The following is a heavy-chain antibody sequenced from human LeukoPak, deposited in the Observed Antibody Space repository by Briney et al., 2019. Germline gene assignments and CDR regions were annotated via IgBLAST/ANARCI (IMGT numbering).Heavy chain of an antibody. CDR1: GFTFSSYS. J-gene: IGHJ6*03. CDR2: ISSSSNTM. Sequence: GGSLRLSCAASGFTFSSYSMNWVRQAPGKGLEWVSYISSSSNTMYYGDSVKGRFTISRDNAKNSLYLQMNSLRAEDTAVYYCARGEPGNSYYYYMDVWGKGTTVTVSS. V-gene: IGHV3-48*04. CDR3: ARGEPGNSYYYYMDV.